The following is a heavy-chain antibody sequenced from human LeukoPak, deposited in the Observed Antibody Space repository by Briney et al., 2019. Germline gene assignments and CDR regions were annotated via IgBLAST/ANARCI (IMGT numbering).Heavy chain of an antibody. CDR1: GFTFSSYA. Sequence: AGGSLRLSCAASGFTFSSYAMPWVRQAPGKGLEWVAVISYDGSNKYYADSVKGRFTISRDNSKNTLYLQMNSLRAEGTAVYYCARDLGQQLVLYAFDIWGQGTMVTVSS. V-gene: IGHV3-30-3*01. CDR2: ISYDGSNK. CDR3: ARDLGQQLVLYAFDI. D-gene: IGHD6-13*01. J-gene: IGHJ3*02.